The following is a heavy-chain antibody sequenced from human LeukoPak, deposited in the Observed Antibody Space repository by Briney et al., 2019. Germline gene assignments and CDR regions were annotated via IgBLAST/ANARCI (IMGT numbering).Heavy chain of an antibody. J-gene: IGHJ3*02. V-gene: IGHV4-59*12. D-gene: IGHD5-18*01. CDR2: IYYSGST. CDR1: GGSISSYY. Sequence: SETLSLTCTVSGGSISSYYWSWIRQPPGKGLEWIGYIYYSGSTNYNPSLKSRVTISVDTSKNQFSPKLSSVTAADTAVYYCARDPDGRYSYGFAFDIWGQGTMVTVSS. CDR3: ARDPDGRYSYGFAFDI.